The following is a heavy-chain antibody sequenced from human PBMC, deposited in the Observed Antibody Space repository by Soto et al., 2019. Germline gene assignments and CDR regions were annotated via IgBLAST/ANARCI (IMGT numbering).Heavy chain of an antibody. CDR2: IIPIFGTA. D-gene: IGHD2-21*02. V-gene: IGHV1-69*12. CDR1: GDTFSSYA. J-gene: IGHJ5*02. CDR3: ARGDLGCGGDCYSGWYDP. Sequence: QVQLVQSGAEVEKPGSSVKVSCKASGDTFSSYAISWVRQAPGQGLEWMGGIIPIFGTANYAQKFQDRVTITGYESTSTAYMELSSLRSEDTAVYYCARGDLGCGGDCYSGWYDPWGQGTLVNVSS.